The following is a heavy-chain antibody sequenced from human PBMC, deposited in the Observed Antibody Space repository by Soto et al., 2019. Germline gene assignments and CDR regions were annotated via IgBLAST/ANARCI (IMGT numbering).Heavy chain of an antibody. V-gene: IGHV3-33*01. CDR1: GCTFSSYG. D-gene: IGHD5-18*01. CDR3: ARDKYSYGPRGYYYYGMDV. Sequence: PWGSLRLSCAASGCTFSSYGIHFFRQSPFKWLEWVAVIWYDGSNKYYADSVKGRFTISRDNSKNTLYLQMNSLRAEDTAVYYCARDKYSYGPRGYYYYGMDVWGQGTTVTVSS. CDR2: IWYDGSNK. J-gene: IGHJ6*02.